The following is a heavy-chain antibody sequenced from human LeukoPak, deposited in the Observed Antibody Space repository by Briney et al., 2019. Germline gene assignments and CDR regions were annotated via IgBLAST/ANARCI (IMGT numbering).Heavy chain of an antibody. CDR3: ARPMGATTPYYFDY. V-gene: IGHV3-21*01. CDR2: ISSSSSYI. CDR1: GFTFSSYS. D-gene: IGHD1-26*01. J-gene: IGHJ4*02. Sequence: GGSLRLSCAASGFTFSSYSMNWVRQAPGKGLEWVSSISSSSSYIYYADSVKGRFTISRDNAKNSLYLQMNSLRAEDTAVYYCARPMGATTPYYFDYWGQGTLVTVSS.